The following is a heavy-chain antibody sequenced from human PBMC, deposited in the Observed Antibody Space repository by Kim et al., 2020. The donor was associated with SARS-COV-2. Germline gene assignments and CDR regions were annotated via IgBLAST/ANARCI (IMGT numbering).Heavy chain of an antibody. CDR1: GFTFSSYA. CDR3: AKVPLWFGELGEVFDI. D-gene: IGHD3-10*01. Sequence: GGSLRLSCAASGFTFSSYAMSWVRQAPGKGLEWVSAISGSGGSTYYADSVKGRFTISRDNSKNTLYLQMNSLRAEDTAVYYCAKVPLWFGELGEVFDIWGQGTMVTVSS. CDR2: ISGSGGST. V-gene: IGHV3-23*01. J-gene: IGHJ3*02.